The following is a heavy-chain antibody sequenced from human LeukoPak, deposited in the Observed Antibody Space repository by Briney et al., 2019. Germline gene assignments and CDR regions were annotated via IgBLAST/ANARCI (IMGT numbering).Heavy chain of an antibody. Sequence: GGSLRLSCTASGFTFSSYAMHWVRQAPGKGLEWVATISYDGSNKYYADSVKGRFTISRGNSKNTLYLQMNSLRAEDTAVYYCAKGGGSGWLFDYWGQGTLVTVSS. J-gene: IGHJ4*02. CDR2: ISYDGSNK. CDR3: AKGGGSGWLFDY. CDR1: GFTFSSYA. D-gene: IGHD6-19*01. V-gene: IGHV3-30*04.